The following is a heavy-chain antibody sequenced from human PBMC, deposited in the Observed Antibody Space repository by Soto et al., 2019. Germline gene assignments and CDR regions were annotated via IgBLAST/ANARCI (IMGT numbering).Heavy chain of an antibody. J-gene: IGHJ2*01. Sequence: QVQLVESGGGLVKPGGSLRLSCAASGFTFSDYYMSWIRQAPGKGLEWVSYISSSSSYTNYADSVKGRFTISRDNAKYSLYLQMNSLRAEDTAVYYCARTIAAAGGRRYFDLWGRGTLVTVSS. CDR1: GFTFSDYY. D-gene: IGHD6-13*01. CDR2: ISSSSSYT. CDR3: ARTIAAAGGRRYFDL. V-gene: IGHV3-11*05.